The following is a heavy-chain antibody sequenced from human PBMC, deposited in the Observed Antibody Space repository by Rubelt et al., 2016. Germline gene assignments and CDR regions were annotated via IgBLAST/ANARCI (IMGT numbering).Heavy chain of an antibody. CDR3: ARSSGYDYVYDY. D-gene: IGHD5-12*01. CDR2: INHSGST. V-gene: IGHV4-34*01. J-gene: IGHJ4*02. Sequence: QVRLQQWGAGLFKPSETLSLTCAVYGGSFSGYYWPWIRQPPGKGLEWLGEINHSGSTNSHPSPKRRVTISVDRSKNQLSLKVNSVTAADTAVYYCARSSGYDYVYDYWGQGTLVTVSS. CDR1: GGSFSGYY.